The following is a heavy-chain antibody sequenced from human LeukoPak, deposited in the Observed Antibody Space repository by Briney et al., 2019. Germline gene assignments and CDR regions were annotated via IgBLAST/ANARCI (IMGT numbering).Heavy chain of an antibody. Sequence: ASVKVSCKASGYTFTGYYMHWVRQAPGQGLEWMGIINPSGGSTSYAQKFQGRVTMTRDMSTSTVYMELSSLRSEDTAVYYCAKGSGYEAQYYYYYMDVWGKGTTVTISS. J-gene: IGHJ6*03. CDR2: INPSGGST. CDR3: AKGSGYEAQYYYYYMDV. CDR1: GYTFTGYY. V-gene: IGHV1-46*01. D-gene: IGHD5-12*01.